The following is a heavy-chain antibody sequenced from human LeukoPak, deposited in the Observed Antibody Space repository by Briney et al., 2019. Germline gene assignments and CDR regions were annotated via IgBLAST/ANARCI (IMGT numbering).Heavy chain of an antibody. D-gene: IGHD1-26*01. CDR3: ARGSGSYYNYFDY. CDR1: GFTFSSYE. V-gene: IGHV3-48*03. CDR2: ISSSGSTI. Sequence: PGGSLRLSCAASGFTFSSYEMNWVRQAPGKGLEWVSYISSSGSTIYYADSVKGRFTISRDNAKNSLYLQMNSLRAEDTAVYYCARGSGSYYNYFDYWGQGTLVTVSS. J-gene: IGHJ4*02.